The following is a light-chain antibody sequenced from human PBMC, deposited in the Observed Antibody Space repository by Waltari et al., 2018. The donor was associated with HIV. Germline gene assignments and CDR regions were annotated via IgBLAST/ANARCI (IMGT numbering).Light chain of an antibody. CDR2: AAS. CDR3: QQSYSSPLS. V-gene: IGKV1-39*01. J-gene: IGKJ3*01. Sequence: DIQLTQSPSSLSASVGDRVTIACRASQTIGTSLNWYQQKPGKAPKLLISAASSLQSGVPSRFSGSAVGTDFTLTISSLQPEDYATYYCQQSYSSPLSFGPGTKVDVK. CDR1: QTIGTS.